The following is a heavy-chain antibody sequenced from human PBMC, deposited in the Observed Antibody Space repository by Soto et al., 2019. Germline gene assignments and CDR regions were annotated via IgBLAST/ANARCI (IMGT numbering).Heavy chain of an antibody. CDR1: GFTFSDYA. CDR2: ISFDGNIK. V-gene: IGHV3-30-3*01. D-gene: IGHD2-8*01. J-gene: IGHJ6*02. CDR3: PRATRRYCTSLSCLGLYGLYV. Sequence: GWSLRLSCAASGFTFSDYAMHWVRHVPGQGLEWVAVISFDGNIKYDADSVKGRFTISRDNSKNTLFLQMNSLKGEDTAVYSCPRATRRYCTSLSCLGLYGLYVWGQGTTVTVSS.